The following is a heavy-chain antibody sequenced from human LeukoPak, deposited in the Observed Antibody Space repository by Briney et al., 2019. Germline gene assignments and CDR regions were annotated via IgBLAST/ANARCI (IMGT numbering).Heavy chain of an antibody. Sequence: ASVKVSCKASGYTFTSYDINWVRQATGQGLEWVGWMNPNSGNTGYAQKFQGRVTMTRNTSISTAYMELSSLRSEDTAVYYCARDNPTMVRGVIIRGTDAFDIWGQGTMVTVSS. J-gene: IGHJ3*02. D-gene: IGHD3-10*01. CDR3: ARDNPTMVRGVIIRGTDAFDI. CDR1: GYTFTSYD. CDR2: MNPNSGNT. V-gene: IGHV1-8*01.